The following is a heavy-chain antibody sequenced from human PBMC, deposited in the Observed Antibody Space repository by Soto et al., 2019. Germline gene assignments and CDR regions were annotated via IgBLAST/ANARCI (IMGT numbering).Heavy chain of an antibody. CDR3: VSCAFSIAVAGPTYYYYGMDV. J-gene: IGHJ6*02. D-gene: IGHD6-19*01. Sequence: ASVKVSCKASGGTFSSYAIRWVRQAPGQGLEWMGGIITIFGTANYAQKFQGRVTITADESTSTAYMELSSLRSEETAVYYCVSCAFSIAVAGPTYYYYGMDVWGQGTTVTV. CDR2: IITIFGTA. V-gene: IGHV1-69*13. CDR1: GGTFSSYA.